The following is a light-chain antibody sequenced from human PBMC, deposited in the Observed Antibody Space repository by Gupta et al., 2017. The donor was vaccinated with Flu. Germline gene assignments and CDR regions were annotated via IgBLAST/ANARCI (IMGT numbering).Light chain of an antibody. CDR2: LGS. V-gene: IGKV2-28*01. CDR3: MQAVQAPLT. Sequence: EIVMTQSPLSLPVTPGEPASISCRSSQSLLHTNGENDLDWYLQKPGQSPQLLIDLGSNRASGVPDRCSGSGSDTDFTLKISRVEAEDVGFYYCMQAVQAPLTFGGGTKVEIK. J-gene: IGKJ4*01. CDR1: QSLLHTNGEND.